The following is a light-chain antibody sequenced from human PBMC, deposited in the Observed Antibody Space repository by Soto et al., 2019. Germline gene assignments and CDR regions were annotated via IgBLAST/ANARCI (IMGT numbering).Light chain of an antibody. CDR2: DAS. V-gene: IGKV3D-11*01. Sequence: EIVLTQSPATLSLSPGEGATLSCRASQGVSSYLAWYQQKPGQAPRLLIYDASNRATGIPARFSGSGPGTDFTLTISSLEPEDFAVYYCQQRSNWPWTFGQGTKVDIK. CDR3: QQRSNWPWT. CDR1: QGVSSY. J-gene: IGKJ1*01.